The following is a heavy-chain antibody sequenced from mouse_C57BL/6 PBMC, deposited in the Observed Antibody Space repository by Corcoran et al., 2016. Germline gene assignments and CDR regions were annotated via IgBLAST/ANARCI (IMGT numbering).Heavy chain of an antibody. CDR2: INPYSGVP. D-gene: IGHD1-1*02. CDR3: ARRGGNYRYFDV. J-gene: IGHJ1*03. Sequence: QIQLVWSGPELKKPGETVKISCKASGYTFTTYGMSWVKQAPGKGLKWMGWINPYSGVPTYADDFKGRFAFSLETSASTAYLQINNLKNEDTATYFCARRGGNYRYFDVWGTGTTVTVSS. CDR1: GYTFTTYG. V-gene: IGHV9-3*01.